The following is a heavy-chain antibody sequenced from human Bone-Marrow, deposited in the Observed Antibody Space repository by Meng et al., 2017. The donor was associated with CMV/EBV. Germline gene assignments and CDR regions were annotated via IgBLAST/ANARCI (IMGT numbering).Heavy chain of an antibody. CDR1: GYTFTGYF. V-gene: IGHV1-2*02. Sequence: ASVKVSCKASGYTFTGYFMHWVRQAPGQGLEWMGWINPKNGITNYAQKFQGRVTMTRETSISTVYMELRRLRSDDTAVYYCARDVVVPAAIYHYYNMDLWGQGTTVTVSS. CDR3: ARDVVVPAAIYHYYNMDL. CDR2: INPKNGIT. D-gene: IGHD2-2*01. J-gene: IGHJ6*02.